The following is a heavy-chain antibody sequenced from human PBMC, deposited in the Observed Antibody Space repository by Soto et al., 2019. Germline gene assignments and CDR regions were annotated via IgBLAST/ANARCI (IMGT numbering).Heavy chain of an antibody. CDR1: GFTVSSKY. CDR3: AREDVYCGGAGCFGVPMDV. D-gene: IGHD2-21*01. J-gene: IGHJ6*03. V-gene: IGHV3-66*01. Sequence: EVHLVESGGGVVQPGGSLRLSCSASGFTVSSKYMSWVRQPPGKEPEWVELVNGGGNTYYAESVKGRVTISRDSSKNTLDLELNNLRDEYMAVYYCAREDVYCGGAGCFGVPMDVWGKGTTVTVSS. CDR2: VNGGGNT.